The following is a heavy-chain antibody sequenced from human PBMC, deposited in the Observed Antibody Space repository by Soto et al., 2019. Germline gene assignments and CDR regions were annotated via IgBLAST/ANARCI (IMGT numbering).Heavy chain of an antibody. V-gene: IGHV4-34*01. CDR1: GGSFSGYY. Sequence: QVQLQQWGAGLLKPSETLSLTCAVYGGSFSGYYWSWIRQPPGKGLEWIGEINHSGSTNYNPSLKSRVTISVDTSKNQFSLKLGSVTAADTAVYYCARGSILEWLPPNIDYWGQGTLVTVSS. CDR3: ARGSILEWLPPNIDY. D-gene: IGHD3-3*01. J-gene: IGHJ4*02. CDR2: INHSGST.